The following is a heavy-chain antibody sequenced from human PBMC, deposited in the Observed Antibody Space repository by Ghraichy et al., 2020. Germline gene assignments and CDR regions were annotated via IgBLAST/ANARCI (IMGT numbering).Heavy chain of an antibody. Sequence: SETLSLTCTVSGGSISSYYWSWIRQPPGKGLEWIGYIYYSGSTNYNPSLKSRVTISVDTSKNQFSLKLSSVTAADTAVYYCYATYYDFWSGYFGPTDAFDIWGQGTMVTVSS. CDR2: IYYSGST. CDR1: GGSISSYY. D-gene: IGHD3-3*01. CDR3: YATYYDFWSGYFGPTDAFDI. J-gene: IGHJ3*02. V-gene: IGHV4-59*01.